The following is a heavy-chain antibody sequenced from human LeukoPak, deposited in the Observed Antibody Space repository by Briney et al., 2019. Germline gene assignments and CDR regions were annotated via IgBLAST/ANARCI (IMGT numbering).Heavy chain of an antibody. D-gene: IGHD1-26*01. V-gene: IGHV4-38-2*01. CDR1: GFTFSDYY. J-gene: IGHJ4*02. CDR2: IYYSGST. CDR3: ARGGGGAKAFYFGY. Sequence: PGGSLRLSCAASGFTFSDYYMSWIRQPPGKGLEWIGSIYYSGSTYYNPSLKSRVTISVDTSKNQFSLKLSSVTAADTGVYYCARGGGGAKAFYFGYGGQGSLVTVSS.